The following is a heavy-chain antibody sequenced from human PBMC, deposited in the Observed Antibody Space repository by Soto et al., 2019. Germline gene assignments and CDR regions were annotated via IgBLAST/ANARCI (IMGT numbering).Heavy chain of an antibody. J-gene: IGHJ4*02. V-gene: IGHV3-48*01. CDR2: ISSSSSTI. D-gene: IGHD2-15*01. Sequence: EVQLVESGGGLVQPGGSLRLSCAASGFTFSSYSMNWVRQAPGKGLEWVSYISSSSSTIYYADSVKGRFTISRDNAKNSLYLQMNSLRAEDTAVYYCARADEVVVAATNYWGQGTLVTVSS. CDR3: ARADEVVVAATNY. CDR1: GFTFSSYS.